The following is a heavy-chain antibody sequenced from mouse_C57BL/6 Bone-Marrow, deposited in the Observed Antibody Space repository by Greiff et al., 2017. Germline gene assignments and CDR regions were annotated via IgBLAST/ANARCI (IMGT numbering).Heavy chain of an antibody. Sequence: QVQLQQSGAELVKPGASVKISCKASGYAFSSYWMNWVKQRPGKGLEWIGQIYPGDGATNYNGKFKGKATLTADKSSSTAYMQLSSLTSEDSAVYFCARYPPHYYGSSHWYFDVWGTGTTVTVSS. CDR3: ARYPPHYYGSSHWYFDV. CDR1: GYAFSSYW. J-gene: IGHJ1*03. D-gene: IGHD1-1*01. V-gene: IGHV1-80*01. CDR2: IYPGDGAT.